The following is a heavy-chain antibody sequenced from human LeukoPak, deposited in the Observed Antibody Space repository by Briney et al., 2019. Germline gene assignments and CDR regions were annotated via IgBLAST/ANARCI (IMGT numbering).Heavy chain of an antibody. D-gene: IGHD6-19*01. V-gene: IGHV3-21*01. J-gene: IGHJ4*02. CDR2: ISSSSSYI. CDR1: GFTFSSYS. Sequence: GGSLRLSCAASGFTFSSYSMNWVRQAPGKGLEWVSSISSSSSYIYYADSVKGRFTISRDNAKNSPYLQMNSLRAEDTAVYYCARERAVAAFDYWGQGTLVTVSS. CDR3: ARERAVAAFDY.